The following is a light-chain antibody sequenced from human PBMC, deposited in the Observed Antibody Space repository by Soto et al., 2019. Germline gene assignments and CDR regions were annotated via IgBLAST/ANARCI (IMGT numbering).Light chain of an antibody. Sequence: QSALTQPASVSGSPGQSITISCTGTSSDVGSYNLVSWYQQHPGKAPKLMIYKGSKRPSGVSDRFSGSRSGNTASLTISGLQAEDESDYYCSSYTSSSTWVFGGGTKVTVL. J-gene: IGLJ3*02. CDR2: KGS. CDR1: SSDVGSYNL. CDR3: SSYTSSSTWV. V-gene: IGLV2-14*02.